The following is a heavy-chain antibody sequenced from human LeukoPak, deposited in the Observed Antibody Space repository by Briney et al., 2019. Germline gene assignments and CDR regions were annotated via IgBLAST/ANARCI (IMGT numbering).Heavy chain of an antibody. J-gene: IGHJ6*04. Sequence: PSETLSLTCTVSGGSVSSGSYYWSWIRQPPGRGLEWIGYIYYSGSTNYNPSLKSRVTISVDTSKNQFSLKLSSVTAADTAVYYCARDVCSSTSCYRACYYGMDVWGKGTTVTVSS. CDR2: IYYSGST. V-gene: IGHV4-61*01. D-gene: IGHD2-2*01. CDR3: ARDVCSSTSCYRACYYGMDV. CDR1: GGSVSSGSYY.